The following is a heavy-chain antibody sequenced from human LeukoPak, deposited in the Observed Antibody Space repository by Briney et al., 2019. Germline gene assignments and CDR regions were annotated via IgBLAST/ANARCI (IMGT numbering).Heavy chain of an antibody. CDR3: ARVIGYCSGGSCYSFDY. J-gene: IGHJ4*02. V-gene: IGHV3-48*03. D-gene: IGHD2-15*01. Sequence: WGSLRLSCAASGLTFSSYEMNWVRQVPGKGLECVSYISSSSSTIYYADSVKGRFTISRDNAKNSLYLQMNSLRAEDTAVYYCARVIGYCSGGSCYSFDYWGQGTLVTVSS. CDR1: GLTFSSYE. CDR2: ISSSSSTI.